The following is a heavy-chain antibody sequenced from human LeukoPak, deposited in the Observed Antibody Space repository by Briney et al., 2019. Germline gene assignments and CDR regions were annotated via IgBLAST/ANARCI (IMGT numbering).Heavy chain of an antibody. J-gene: IGHJ4*02. D-gene: IGHD1-1*01. Sequence: GGSLRPSCAASGFTFSSYWMSWVRQAPGKGLEWVANIKQDGSDKNYVDSVKGRFTISKDNAKNLLSLEMNGLRAEDTAVYYCATYKHQLRTVYFDYWGQGTLVTVSS. CDR1: GFTFSSYW. CDR3: ATYKHQLRTVYFDY. V-gene: IGHV3-7*02. CDR2: IKQDGSDK.